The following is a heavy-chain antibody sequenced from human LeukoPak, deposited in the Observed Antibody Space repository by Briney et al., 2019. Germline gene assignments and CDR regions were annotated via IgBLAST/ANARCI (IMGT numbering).Heavy chain of an antibody. D-gene: IGHD6-19*01. CDR2: ISDSGDRT. CDR3: AKYTSDWYPSFGFDY. Sequence: HPGGSLRLSCGASGFTFSSYGMSWVRQAPGKGLEWVSSISDSGDRTFYADSVKGRFTISRDNSKNTLYLQMNSLRAEDTAVYYCAKYTSDWYPSFGFDYWGQGTLVTVS. CDR1: GFTFSSYG. J-gene: IGHJ4*02. V-gene: IGHV3-23*01.